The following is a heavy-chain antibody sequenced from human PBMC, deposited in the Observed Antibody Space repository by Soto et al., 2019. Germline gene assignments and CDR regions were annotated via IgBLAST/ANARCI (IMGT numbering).Heavy chain of an antibody. J-gene: IGHJ5*02. D-gene: IGHD5-12*01. CDR3: ARESIGGWLLS. CDR2: IHYSGTT. CDR1: GRSTSGSY. V-gene: IGHV4-59*01. Sequence: ETLSLTCNVTGRSTSGSYWSWVRQSPGKGLEWIGYIHYSGTTTYSPSLRSRVTISLDPSESQFSLKLTSVTAADTAIYYCARESIGGWLLSWGRGSLVTVSS.